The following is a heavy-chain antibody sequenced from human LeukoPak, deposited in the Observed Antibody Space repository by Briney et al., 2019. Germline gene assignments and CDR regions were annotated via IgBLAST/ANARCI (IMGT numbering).Heavy chain of an antibody. Sequence: GGSLRLSCAASGFSFSSYGMHWVRQAPGKGLEWVAVIWYDGSNEYYADSVKGRFTISRDNSKNTLYLQMNSLRAEDTAVYYCARAESGMDVWGQGTTVTVSS. CDR1: GFSFSSYG. V-gene: IGHV3-33*01. CDR2: IWYDGSNE. CDR3: ARAESGMDV. J-gene: IGHJ6*02.